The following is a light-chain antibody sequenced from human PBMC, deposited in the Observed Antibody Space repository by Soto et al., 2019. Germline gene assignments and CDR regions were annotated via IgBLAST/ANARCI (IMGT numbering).Light chain of an antibody. V-gene: IGKV3-11*01. CDR2: LAS. CDR1: QAVNTR. Sequence: EIVLTQSPATLSSFPGDRVTLSCRASQAVNTRLAWYQHKPGRAPRLLIYLASNRAAGVPARFSGSGSGTDFTLTISDVEPEDFEVYYCHQRQSWPRTFGQGTKVDI. J-gene: IGKJ1*01. CDR3: HQRQSWPRT.